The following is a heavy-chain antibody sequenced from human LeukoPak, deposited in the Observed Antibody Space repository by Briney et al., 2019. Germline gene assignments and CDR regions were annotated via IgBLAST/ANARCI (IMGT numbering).Heavy chain of an antibody. V-gene: IGHV1-69*05. Sequence: ASVKVSCKASGGTFSSYAISWVRQAPGQGLEWMGGIIPIFGTANYAQKFQGRVTITTDESTSTAYMELSSLRSEDTAVYYCARGSGIVVVPDYYYYMDVWGKGATVTVSS. CDR1: GGTFSSYA. CDR2: IIPIFGTA. D-gene: IGHD2-2*01. CDR3: ARGSGIVVVPDYYYYMDV. J-gene: IGHJ6*03.